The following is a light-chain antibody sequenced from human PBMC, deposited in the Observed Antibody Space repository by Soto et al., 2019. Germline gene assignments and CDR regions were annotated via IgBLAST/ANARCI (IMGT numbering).Light chain of an antibody. CDR3: QSYDVSNVI. J-gene: IGLJ2*01. CDR1: SGSIASNY. CDR2: EDH. Sequence: NFRLTQPHSVSESPGKTVTISCTRSSGSIASNYVQWYRQRPGSAPTTVIYEDHQRPSGVPDRFSGSIDSSSNSASLTIFGLKTEDEADYYCQSYDVSNVIFGGGTKLTVL. V-gene: IGLV6-57*04.